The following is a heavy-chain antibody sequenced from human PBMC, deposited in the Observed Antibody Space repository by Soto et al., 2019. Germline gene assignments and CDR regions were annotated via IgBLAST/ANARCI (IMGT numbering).Heavy chain of an antibody. CDR3: ARVQVTYYYGSGSYYRRPEPNFDY. D-gene: IGHD3-10*01. CDR1: GGSFSGYY. CDR2: INHSGST. V-gene: IGHV4-34*01. J-gene: IGHJ4*02. Sequence: QVQLQQWGAGLLKPSETLFLTCAVYGGSFSGYYWSWIRQPPGKGLEWIGEINHSGSTNYNPSLKSRVTISVDTSKTQFSLKLSSVTAADTAVYYCARVQVTYYYGSGSYYRRPEPNFDYWGQGTLVTVSS.